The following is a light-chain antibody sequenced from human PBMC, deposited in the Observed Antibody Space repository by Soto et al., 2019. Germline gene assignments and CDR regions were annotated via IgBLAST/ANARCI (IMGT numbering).Light chain of an antibody. V-gene: IGKV3-20*01. CDR1: QTISSSF. CDR2: RAS. CDR3: HQFGSSPLDT. J-gene: IGKJ3*01. Sequence: EIVLTQSPGTLSLSPGERATLSCRASQTISSSFLAWYQQKPGQAPRLLIYRASRRAPGIPDRFSGSGSWKDFALAINRLEPEDFAVYYCHQFGSSPLDTFGPGTKVEIK.